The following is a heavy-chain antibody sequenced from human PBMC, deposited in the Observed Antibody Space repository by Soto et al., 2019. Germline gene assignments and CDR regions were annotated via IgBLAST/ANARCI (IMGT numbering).Heavy chain of an antibody. CDR2: IYHSGST. D-gene: IGHD5-12*01. CDR1: SGSISSSNW. Sequence: SETLSLTCAVSSGSISSSNWWSWVRQPPGKGLEWIGEIYHSGSTNYNPSLKSRVTISVDKSKNQFSLKLSPVTAADTAVYYCARGYSGYDGVFDYWGQGTLVTVSS. CDR3: ARGYSGYDGVFDY. V-gene: IGHV4-4*02. J-gene: IGHJ4*02.